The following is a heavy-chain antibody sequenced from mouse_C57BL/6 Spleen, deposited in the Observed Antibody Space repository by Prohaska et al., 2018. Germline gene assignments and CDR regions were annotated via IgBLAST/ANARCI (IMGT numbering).Heavy chain of an antibody. V-gene: IGHV1-15*01. CDR2: IDPETGGT. CDR3: TRYGWDY. J-gene: IGHJ2*01. Sequence: GAELVRPGASVTLSCKASGYTFTDYEMHWVKQTPVHGLEWIGAIDPETGGTAYNQKFKGKAILTADKSSSTAYMELRSLTSEDPAVYYCTRYGWDYWGQGTTLTVSS. CDR1: GYTFTDYE. D-gene: IGHD1-1*02.